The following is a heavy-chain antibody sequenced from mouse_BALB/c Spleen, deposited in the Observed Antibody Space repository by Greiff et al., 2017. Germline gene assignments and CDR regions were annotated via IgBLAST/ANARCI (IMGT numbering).Heavy chain of an antibody. Sequence: EVQLQQSGAELVRSGASVKLSCTASGFNIKDYYMHWVKQRPEQGLEWIGWIDPENGDTEYAPKFQGKATMTADTSSNTAYLQLSSLTSEDTAVYYCARDFITTVVADAMDYWGQGTSVTVSS. J-gene: IGHJ4*01. CDR2: IDPENGDT. CDR3: ARDFITTVVADAMDY. V-gene: IGHV14-4*02. CDR1: GFNIKDYY. D-gene: IGHD1-1*01.